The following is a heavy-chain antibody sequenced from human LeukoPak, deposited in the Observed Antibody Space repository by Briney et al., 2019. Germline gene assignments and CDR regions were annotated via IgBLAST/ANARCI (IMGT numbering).Heavy chain of an antibody. CDR2: ISSNGDNT. CDR1: GFTFSTYV. J-gene: IGHJ4*02. V-gene: IGHV3-64D*06. Sequence: GGSLRLSCSVSGFTFSTYVMHWVRQAPGKGLEYVSAISSNGDNTYYADSVKGRFTISRDNSKNTLYLLSILMGDGTGVYCCVRGTGYWREGTRVSVPS. CDR3: VRGTGY.